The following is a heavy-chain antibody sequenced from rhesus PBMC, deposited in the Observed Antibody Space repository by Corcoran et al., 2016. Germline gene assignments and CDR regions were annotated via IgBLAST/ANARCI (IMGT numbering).Heavy chain of an antibody. D-gene: IGHD4-17*01. CDR1: GGSFSGSY. J-gene: IGHJ4*01. CDR3: ARVTHLSYFDY. V-gene: IGHV4-165*01. CDR2: ISGSRGST. Sequence: QVQLQESGPGLVKPSATLSLTCAVSGGSFSGSYWGWLRQPPGKGLEWIEYISGSRGSTEDNPARKSRVTISADTAKNQFYLKRSSVTAADTAVYDCARVTHLSYFDYWGQGVLVTVSS.